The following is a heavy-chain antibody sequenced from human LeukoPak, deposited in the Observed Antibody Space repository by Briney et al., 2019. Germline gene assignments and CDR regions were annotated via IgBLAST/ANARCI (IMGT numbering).Heavy chain of an antibody. CDR2: ISWDGGST. CDR3: AKDWEGRYYDSSGYYDY. Sequence: GGSLRLSCAASGFTFDDYTMHWVRQAPGKGLEWVSLISWDGGSTYYADSVKGRFTISRDNSKNSLYLQMNSLRTEDTALYYYAKDWEGRYYDSSGYYDYWGQGTLVTVSS. V-gene: IGHV3-43*01. J-gene: IGHJ4*02. D-gene: IGHD3-22*01. CDR1: GFTFDDYT.